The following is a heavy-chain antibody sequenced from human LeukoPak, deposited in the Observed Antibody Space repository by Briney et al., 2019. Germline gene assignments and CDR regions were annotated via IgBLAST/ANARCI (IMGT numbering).Heavy chain of an antibody. CDR3: ARGLFQRYYDSSGTPRDAFDI. CDR2: INHGGST. CDR1: GGSFSGYY. Sequence: SETLSLTCAVYGGSFSGYYWSWIRQPPGKGLEWIGEINHGGSTNYNPSLKSRVTISVDTSKNQFSLKLSSVTAADTAVYYCARGLFQRYYDSSGTPRDAFDIWGQGTMVTVSS. V-gene: IGHV4-34*01. J-gene: IGHJ3*02. D-gene: IGHD3-22*01.